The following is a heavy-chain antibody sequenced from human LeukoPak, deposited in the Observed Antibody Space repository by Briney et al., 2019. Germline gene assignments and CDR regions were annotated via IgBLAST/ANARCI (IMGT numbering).Heavy chain of an antibody. CDR2: ISWDSGSI. Sequence: PGGSLRLSCAASGFTFDDYAMHWVRQAPGKGLEWVSGISWDSGSIGYADSVKGRFTISRDNAKNSLYLQMNSLRAEDTALYYCAKDIKEGSGSYYHYYYGMDVWGQGTTATVSS. V-gene: IGHV3-9*01. J-gene: IGHJ6*02. D-gene: IGHD1-26*01. CDR1: GFTFDDYA. CDR3: AKDIKEGSGSYYHYYYGMDV.